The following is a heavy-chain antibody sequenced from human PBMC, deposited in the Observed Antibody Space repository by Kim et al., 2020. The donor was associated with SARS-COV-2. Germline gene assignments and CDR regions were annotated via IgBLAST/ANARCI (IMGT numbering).Heavy chain of an antibody. Sequence: SETLSLTCTVSGGSISSGGYYWSWIRQHPGKGLEWIGYIYYSGSTYYNPSLKSRLTISVDTSKTQFSLKLSSVTAADTAIYYCATRGPDNAFDIWGQGT. V-gene: IGHV4-31*03. CDR1: GGSISSGGYY. D-gene: IGHD3-10*01. J-gene: IGHJ3*02. CDR3: ATRGPDNAFDI. CDR2: IYYSGST.